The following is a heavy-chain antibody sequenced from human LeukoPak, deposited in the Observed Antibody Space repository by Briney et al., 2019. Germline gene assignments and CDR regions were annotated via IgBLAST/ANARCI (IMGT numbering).Heavy chain of an antibody. CDR2: MNPNSGNT. D-gene: IGHD1-26*01. CDR3: ARGKKGLLPYYYYYYMDV. Sequence: GASVKVSCKASGYTFTSYDINWVRQATGQGLEWMGWMNPNSGNTGYAQKFQGRVTITRNTSISTAYMELSSLRSEDTAVYYCARGKKGLLPYYYYYYMDVWGKGTTVTVSS. V-gene: IGHV1-8*03. J-gene: IGHJ6*03. CDR1: GYTFTSYD.